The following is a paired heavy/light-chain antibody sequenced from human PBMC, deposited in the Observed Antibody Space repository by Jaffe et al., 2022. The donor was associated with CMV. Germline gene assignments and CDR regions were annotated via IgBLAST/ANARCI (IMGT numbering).Light chain of an antibody. V-gene: IGKV3-20*01. Sequence: EIVLTQSPGTLSLSPGERATLSCRASQSGSSRYLAWYQQKPGQAPSLLIYGASSRATGIPDRFSGSGSGTDFTLTISRLEPEDFAVYYCQQYGSSPTTFGQGTKVEIK. CDR3: QQYGSSPTT. CDR1: QSGSSRY. J-gene: IGKJ1*01. CDR2: GAS.
Heavy chain of an antibody. D-gene: IGHD2-2*01. CDR1: GFTFNNYA. CDR2: ISGSGGTT. Sequence: EVQLLESGGGLVQPGGSLRLSCAASGFTFNNYAMNWVRQAPGKGLEWVSTISGSGGTTYSADSVKGRFTISRDNSKNTLYLQMNSLRAEDTAVYYCAKADTLYQPLRTSCDYWGQGTLVTVSS. J-gene: IGHJ4*02. V-gene: IGHV3-23*01. CDR3: AKADTLYQPLRTSCDY.